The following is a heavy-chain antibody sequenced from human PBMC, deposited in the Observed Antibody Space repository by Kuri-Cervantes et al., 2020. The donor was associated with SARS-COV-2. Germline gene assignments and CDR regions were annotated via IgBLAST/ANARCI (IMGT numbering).Heavy chain of an antibody. D-gene: IGHD6-13*01. CDR3: ARGYSSSWYLYYYYYGMDV. V-gene: IGHV1-46*01. CDR1: GYTFTSYY. Sequence: ASVKVSCKASGYTFTSYYIHWIRQAPGQGFEWMGIINPYDGWTSYAQKFQGRVTVTSDTSTTTVYMEVTSLRSEDTAMYYCARGYSSSWYLYYYYYGMDVWGQGTTVTVSS. J-gene: IGHJ6*02. CDR2: INPYDGWT.